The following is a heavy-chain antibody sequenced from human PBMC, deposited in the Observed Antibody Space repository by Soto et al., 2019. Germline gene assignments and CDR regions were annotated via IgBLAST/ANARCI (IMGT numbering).Heavy chain of an antibody. CDR3: ARFWAVGLQPPGGVDA. Sequence: PSETLSLTCTVSGGSISSSSYYWGWIRQPPGKGLEWIGSIYYSGSTYYNPSLKSRVTISVDTSKNQFSLKLSSVTAADTAVYYCARFWAVGLQPPGGVDAWGQGTTVTVSS. CDR1: GGSISSSSYY. V-gene: IGHV4-39*01. D-gene: IGHD1-1*01. CDR2: IYYSGST. J-gene: IGHJ6*02.